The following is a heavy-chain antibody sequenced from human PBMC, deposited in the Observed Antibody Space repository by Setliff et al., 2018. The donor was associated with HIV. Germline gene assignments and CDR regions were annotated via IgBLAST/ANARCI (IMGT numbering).Heavy chain of an antibody. J-gene: IGHJ4*02. V-gene: IGHV4-34*01. D-gene: IGHD6-19*01. Sequence: SDTLSLTCAVSGGSFSAYYWSWIRQSPHKGLEWIGEIDHTGSAYYNPSLISRVTISVDTSKNRFSLKLSSVTAADTALYYCARGPRVFAAVVGTPFAFWGQGTRVTVSS. CDR1: GGSFSAYY. CDR2: IDHTGSA. CDR3: ARGPRVFAAVVGTPFAF.